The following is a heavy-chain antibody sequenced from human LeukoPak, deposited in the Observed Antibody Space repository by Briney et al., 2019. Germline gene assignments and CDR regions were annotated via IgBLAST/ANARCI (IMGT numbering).Heavy chain of an antibody. CDR1: GYTFTIYY. CDR3: ARDLKMGYSSGRYSWGTGSSNDY. CDR2: INPSGGST. D-gene: IGHD6-19*01. V-gene: IGHV1-46*01. Sequence: ASVTDSCKASGYTFTIYYMHWVRQAPGQGLEWMGLINPSGGSTSYAQKFQGRVTMTEDTSTDTAYMELRSLRSDDTAVYYCARDLKMGYSSGRYSWGTGSSNDYWGQGTLVTVSS. J-gene: IGHJ4*02.